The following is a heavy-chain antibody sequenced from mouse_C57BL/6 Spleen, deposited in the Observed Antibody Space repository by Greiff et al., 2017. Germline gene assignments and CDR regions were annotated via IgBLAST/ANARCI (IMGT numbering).Heavy chain of an antibody. V-gene: IGHV3-6*01. CDR2: ISYDGSN. D-gene: IGHD4-1*02. CDR3: ATTGAWFAY. J-gene: IGHJ3*01. CDR1: GYSITSCYY. Sequence: EVQLQQSGPGLVKPSQSLSLSCSVTGYSITSCYYWNWIRQFPGNKLEWMGYISYDGSNNYNPSLKNRISITRDTSKNQLFLKVNSVTTEDTATYYCATTGAWFAYWGQGTLVTVSA.